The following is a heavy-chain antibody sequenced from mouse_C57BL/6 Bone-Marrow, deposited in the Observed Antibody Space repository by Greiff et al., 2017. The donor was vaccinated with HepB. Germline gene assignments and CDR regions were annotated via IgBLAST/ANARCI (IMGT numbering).Heavy chain of an antibody. J-gene: IGHJ3*01. D-gene: IGHD1-1*01. V-gene: IGHV1-64*01. Sequence: QVQLQQPGAELVKPGASVKLSCKASGYTFTSYWMHWVKLRPGQGLEWIGMIHPNSGSTNYNEKFKSKATLTVDKSSSTAYMQLSSLTSEDSAVYYCARDYGSSWAWFAYWGQGTLVTVSA. CDR3: ARDYGSSWAWFAY. CDR2: IHPNSGST. CDR1: GYTFTSYW.